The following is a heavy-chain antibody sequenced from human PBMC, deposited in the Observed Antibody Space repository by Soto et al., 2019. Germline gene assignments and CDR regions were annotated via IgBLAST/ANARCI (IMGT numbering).Heavy chain of an antibody. CDR1: GYTFTSYD. CDR2: MNPNSGNT. CDR3: ARCLKNSIVVVPAAMADYYYYYYMDV. D-gene: IGHD2-2*01. J-gene: IGHJ6*03. Sequence: QVQLVQSGAEVKKPGASVKVSCKASGYTFTSYDINWVRQATGQGLEWMGWMNPNSGNTGYAQKLQGRVTMTRNTAISTAYMELSSLRSEDTAVYYCARCLKNSIVVVPAAMADYYYYYYMDVWGKGTTVTVSS. V-gene: IGHV1-8*01.